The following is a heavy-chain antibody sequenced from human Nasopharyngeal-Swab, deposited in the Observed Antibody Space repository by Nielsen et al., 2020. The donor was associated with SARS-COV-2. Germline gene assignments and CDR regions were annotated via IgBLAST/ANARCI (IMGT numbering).Heavy chain of an antibody. V-gene: IGHV3-21*01. Sequence: GESLKISCAASGFTFSSYGMNWVRQAPGKGLEWVSSISSSSSYIYYADSVKGRFTISRDNAKNSLYLQMNSLRAEDTALYYCARDPGLVSFDYWGQGTLVTVSS. J-gene: IGHJ4*02. CDR2: ISSSSSYI. CDR3: ARDPGLVSFDY. D-gene: IGHD6-19*01. CDR1: GFTFSSYG.